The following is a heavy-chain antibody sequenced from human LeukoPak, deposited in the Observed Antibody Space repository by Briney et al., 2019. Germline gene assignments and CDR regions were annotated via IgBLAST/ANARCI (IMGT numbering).Heavy chain of an antibody. J-gene: IGHJ3*02. D-gene: IGHD2-2*01. CDR2: ISSSNTI. V-gene: IGHV3-69-1*01. Sequence: GGSLRLSCAASGFTFSDYYMSWIRQAPGKGLEWLSSISSSNTIYYADSVKGRFTISRDNAKNSLYLQMNSLRAEDTAVYYCARVWGDIVVVPAAMGPDGAFDIWGQGTMVTVSS. CDR1: GFTFSDYY. CDR3: ARVWGDIVVVPAAMGPDGAFDI.